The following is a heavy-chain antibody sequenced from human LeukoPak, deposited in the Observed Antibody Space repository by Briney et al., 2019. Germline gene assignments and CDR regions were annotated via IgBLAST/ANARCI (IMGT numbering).Heavy chain of an antibody. V-gene: IGHV3-23*01. CDR3: AKERLGGNYGDYAVDF. Sequence: TGGSLRLSCAASGFTFTSYAMSWVRQAPGKGLEWVSSVTGSRGGTDYAKFVKGRFTISRDNYKKTLDIQMKSLRAEDTAVYYCAKERLGGNYGDYAVDFWGQGTMVAVSS. D-gene: IGHD4-17*01. CDR2: VTGSRGGT. J-gene: IGHJ4*02. CDR1: GFTFTSYA.